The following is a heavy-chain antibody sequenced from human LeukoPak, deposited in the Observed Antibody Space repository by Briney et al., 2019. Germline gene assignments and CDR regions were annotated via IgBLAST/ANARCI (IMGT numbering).Heavy chain of an antibody. CDR3: ARVPYYFEISGFSFDV. J-gene: IGHJ2*01. D-gene: IGHD3-22*01. Sequence: SETLSLTCTASGDSISRSGYYWGWIRQPPGKGLEWIGNIYYTGSTYYNSSLKSRITISVDTSKNQFSLTLSSVTAADTAVYYCARVPYYFEISGFSFDVWGRGTLVTVSS. CDR1: GDSISRSGYY. CDR2: IYYTGST. V-gene: IGHV4-39*01.